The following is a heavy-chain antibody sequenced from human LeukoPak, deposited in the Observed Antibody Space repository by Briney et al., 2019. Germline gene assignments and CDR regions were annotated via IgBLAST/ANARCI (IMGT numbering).Heavy chain of an antibody. Sequence: SVKVSCKASGGTFSSYAISWVRQAPGQGLEWMGGIIPIFGTANYAQKFQGRDTITADESTSTAYMELSSLRSEDTAVYYCAKGEMATITPFDYWGQGTLVTVSS. CDR3: AKGEMATITPFDY. CDR1: GGTFSSYA. D-gene: IGHD5-24*01. CDR2: IIPIFGTA. V-gene: IGHV1-69*13. J-gene: IGHJ4*02.